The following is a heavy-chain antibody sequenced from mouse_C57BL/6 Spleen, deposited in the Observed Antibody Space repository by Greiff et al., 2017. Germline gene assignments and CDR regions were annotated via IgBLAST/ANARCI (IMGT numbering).Heavy chain of an antibody. CDR1: GYTFTSYW. D-gene: IGHD2-5*01. CDR3: ARDSKGTYFDY. V-gene: IGHV1-64*01. Sequence: VQLQQPGAELVKPGASVKLSCKASGYTFTSYWMHWVKQRPGQGLEWIGMIHPNSGSTNYNEKFKSKATLTVDKSSSTAYMQLSSLTSEDSAVYYCARDSKGTYFDYWGQGTTLTVSS. CDR2: IHPNSGST. J-gene: IGHJ2*01.